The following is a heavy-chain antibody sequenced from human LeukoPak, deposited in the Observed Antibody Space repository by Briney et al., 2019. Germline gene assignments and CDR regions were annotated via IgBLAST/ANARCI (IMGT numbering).Heavy chain of an antibody. D-gene: IGHD1-1*01. V-gene: IGHV3-53*01. CDR1: GFTVSSTY. CDR2: IYSDGST. J-gene: IGHJ4*02. CDR3: ARAPNWRFDY. Sequence: PGGSLRLSCAASGFTVSSTYMNWVHQAPGKGLEWVSVIYSDGSTYYADSVKGRFTISRDDSKNTLYLQMNSLRAEDTAVYYCARAPNWRFDYWGQGTLVTVSS.